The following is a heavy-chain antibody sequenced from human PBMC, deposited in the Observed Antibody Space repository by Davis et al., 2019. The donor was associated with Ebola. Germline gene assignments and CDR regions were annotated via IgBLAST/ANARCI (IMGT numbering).Heavy chain of an antibody. CDR1: GFTFSSYA. CDR2: ISGSGGST. CDR3: AKDYLRKSPLPALYD. D-gene: IGHD2-8*01. V-gene: IGHV3-23*01. J-gene: IGHJ1*01. Sequence: GESLKISCAASGFTFSSYAMSWVRQAPGKGLEWVSAISGSGGSTYYADSVKGRFTISRDNSKNTLYLQMNSLRADDTAVYYCAKDYLRKSPLPALYDWGQGTLVTVSS.